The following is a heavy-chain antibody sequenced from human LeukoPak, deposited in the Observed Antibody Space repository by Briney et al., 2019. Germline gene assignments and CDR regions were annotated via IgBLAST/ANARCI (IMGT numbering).Heavy chain of an antibody. Sequence: SETLSLTCAVYGGSFSGYYWSRICQPPGKGLEWSGEINHSGSTNYNPSLTSRVTISVETSKNQFSLKLSSVTSADTAVYYCARAKGAAGFRYFDYWGQGTLVTVSS. D-gene: IGHD6-13*01. CDR3: ARAKGAAGFRYFDY. CDR1: GGSFSGYY. J-gene: IGHJ4*02. V-gene: IGHV4-34*01. CDR2: INHSGST.